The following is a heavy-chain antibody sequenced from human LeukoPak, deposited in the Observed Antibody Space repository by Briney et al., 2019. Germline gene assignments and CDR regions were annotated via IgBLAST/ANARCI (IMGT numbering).Heavy chain of an antibody. Sequence: PGGSLRLSCAASGFTVSRNYMSWVRQAPGKGLEWVSVIYSGGSTYYADSVKGRFTISRDNSKNTLYLQMNSLRAEDTAVYYCARVWYSSGLNWFDPWGQGTLVTVSS. J-gene: IGHJ5*02. V-gene: IGHV3-53*01. CDR1: GFTVSRNY. D-gene: IGHD6-19*01. CDR2: IYSGGST. CDR3: ARVWYSSGLNWFDP.